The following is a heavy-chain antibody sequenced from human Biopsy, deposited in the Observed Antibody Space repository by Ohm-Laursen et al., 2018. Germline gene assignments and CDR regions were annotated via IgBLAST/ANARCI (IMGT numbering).Heavy chain of an antibody. CDR3: TKRRTAVRPFDS. D-gene: IGHD6-25*01. J-gene: IGHJ4*01. Sequence: SLRLSCSASGFIFSDYGLHWVRHAPGKGLEWVSGISGSSNNIIYADSVRGRFTISRDNAKSSLYLEMNSLRSEDTAFYYCTKRRTAVRPFDSWGHGTLVTVSS. V-gene: IGHV3-9*01. CDR2: ISGSSNNI. CDR1: GFIFSDYG.